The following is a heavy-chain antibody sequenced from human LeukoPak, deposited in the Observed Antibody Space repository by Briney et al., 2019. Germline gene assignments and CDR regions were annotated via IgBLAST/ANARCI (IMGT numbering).Heavy chain of an antibody. CDR2: MSGSGDTT. Sequence: QPGGSLRLSCAASGFTFGTHAMTWVRQAPGKGLEWVSGMSGSGDTTYYADSVKGRFTISRDNSKNTLFLQMNSLRAEDTAVYYCAKLAGISGWYVYYFDYWGQGTLVTVS. CDR3: AKLAGISGWYVYYFDY. V-gene: IGHV3-23*01. CDR1: GFTFGTHA. J-gene: IGHJ4*02. D-gene: IGHD6-19*01.